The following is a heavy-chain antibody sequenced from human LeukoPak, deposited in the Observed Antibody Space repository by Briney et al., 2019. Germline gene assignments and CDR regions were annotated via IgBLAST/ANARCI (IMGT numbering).Heavy chain of an antibody. Sequence: PSETLSLTCTVSGGSISSYYWSWIRQPPGKGLEWIGYIYYSGSINYNPSLKSRVTTSVDTSKNQFSLKLSSVTAADTAVYYCARAREPRSYYFDYWGQGTLVTVSS. V-gene: IGHV4-59*01. CDR3: ARAREPRSYYFDY. J-gene: IGHJ4*02. CDR2: IYYSGSI. CDR1: GGSISSYY. D-gene: IGHD1-14*01.